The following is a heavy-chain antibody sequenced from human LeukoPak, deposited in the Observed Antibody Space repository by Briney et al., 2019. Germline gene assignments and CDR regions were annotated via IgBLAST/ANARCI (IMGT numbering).Heavy chain of an antibody. CDR3: ARGGAARLIWFDP. CDR1: GYTFPRYY. J-gene: IGHJ5*02. V-gene: IGHV1-46*03. D-gene: IGHD6-6*01. CDR2: INLSGGTT. Sequence: ASVNVSCKASGYTFPRYYMHWVRQAPGQGLEGMGIINLSGGTTSYAQKSQGGVTMTRDTSTSTVSMGLSSLRSGDTAVYYCARGGAARLIWFDPWGQGTLVTVSS.